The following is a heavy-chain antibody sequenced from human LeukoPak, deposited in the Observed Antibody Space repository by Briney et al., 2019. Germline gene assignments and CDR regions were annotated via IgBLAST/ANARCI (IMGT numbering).Heavy chain of an antibody. J-gene: IGHJ4*02. V-gene: IGHV1-18*01. D-gene: IGHD3-22*01. CDR2: ISAYNGNT. CDR3: AREVGDYYDSSGSNYFDY. Sequence: ASVKVSCKASGGTFSSYAISWVRQAPGQGLEWMGGISAYNGNTNYAQKLQGRVTMTTDTSTSTAYMELRSLRSDDTAVYYCAREVGDYYDSSGSNYFDYWGQGTLVTVSS. CDR1: GGTFSSYA.